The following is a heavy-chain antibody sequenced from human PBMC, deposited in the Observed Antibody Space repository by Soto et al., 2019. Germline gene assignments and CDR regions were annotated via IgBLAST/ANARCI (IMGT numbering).Heavy chain of an antibody. CDR3: ARHSLALRKNNWFDP. CDR2: IFYLGSS. CDR1: GDSILSSDFY. Sequence: PATLPLTCTVSGDSILSSDFYWGWVRQPPGKGLEWIGSIFYLGSSYYNPSLKSRVTMSVDTSKNQFSLRLRSVTAADTALYFCARHSLALRKNNWFDPWGQGIMVTVSS. D-gene: IGHD3-3*02. J-gene: IGHJ5*02. V-gene: IGHV4-39*01.